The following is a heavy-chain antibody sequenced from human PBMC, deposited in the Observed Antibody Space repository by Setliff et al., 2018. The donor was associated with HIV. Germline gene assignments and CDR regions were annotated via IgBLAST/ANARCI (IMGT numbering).Heavy chain of an antibody. CDR1: GDSISRRTYH. Sequence: TLSLTCTVSGDSISRRTYHWDWIRQPPGKGLEWIGSMYYDGNTFYNTSLKSRLTISVDTSKNQLSLKLSSVTAADTAVYYCARGTTLNVVPDAFDIWGQGTMVTVSS. D-gene: IGHD4-17*01. CDR3: ARGTTLNVVPDAFDI. J-gene: IGHJ3*02. V-gene: IGHV4-39*01. CDR2: MYYDGNT.